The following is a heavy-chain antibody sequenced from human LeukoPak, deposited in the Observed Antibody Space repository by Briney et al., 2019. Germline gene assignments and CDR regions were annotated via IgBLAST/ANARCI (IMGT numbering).Heavy chain of an antibody. CDR3: ARETQSTGYSSSWYLGAPQNWFDP. J-gene: IGHJ5*02. CDR2: INPSGGST. V-gene: IGHV1-46*01. D-gene: IGHD6-13*01. Sequence: ASVKVSCKASGYTFTSYYIHWVRQAPGQGLEWMGIINPSGGSTSYAQKFQGRVTMTRDMSTSTVYMELSSLRSEDTAVYYCARETQSTGYSSSWYLGAPQNWFDPWGQGTLVTVSS. CDR1: GYTFTSYY.